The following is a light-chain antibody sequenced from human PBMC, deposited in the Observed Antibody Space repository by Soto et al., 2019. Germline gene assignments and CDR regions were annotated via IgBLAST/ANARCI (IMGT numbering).Light chain of an antibody. J-gene: IGLJ3*02. V-gene: IGLV1-47*01. CDR1: RSNVKSYY. CDR2: NDN. CDR3: ASWDGSLSVWV. Sequence: QSVLTQPPSASGTPGQSVTISCSGSRSNVKSYYVYWYQQLPGTAPKLLIFNDNQRPSGVPDRFSGSKSGTSASLAISGLRSEDEGGYYCASWDGSLSVWVFGGGTQLTVL.